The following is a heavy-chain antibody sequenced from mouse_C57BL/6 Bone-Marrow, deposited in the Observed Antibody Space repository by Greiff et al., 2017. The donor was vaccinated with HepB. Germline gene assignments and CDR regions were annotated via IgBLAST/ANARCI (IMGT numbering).Heavy chain of an antibody. CDR2: IYPGDGDT. V-gene: IGHV1-82*01. CDR3: ARSYYYGSSYGAWFAY. CDR1: GYAFSSSW. Sequence: QVQLQQSGPELVKPGASVKISCKASGYAFSSSWMNWVKQRPGKGLEWIGRIYPGDGDTNYNGKFKGKATLTADKSSSTAYMQLSSLTSEDSAVYFCARSYYYGSSYGAWFAYWGQGTLVTVSA. D-gene: IGHD1-1*01. J-gene: IGHJ3*01.